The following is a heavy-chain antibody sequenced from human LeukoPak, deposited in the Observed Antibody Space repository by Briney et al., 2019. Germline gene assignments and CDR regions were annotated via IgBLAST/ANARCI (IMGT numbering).Heavy chain of an antibody. D-gene: IGHD2-2*01. Sequence: GESLRISCKGSGYSFTSYWISWVRQMPGKGLEWRGRIDPSDSYTNYSPSFQGHVTISADKSISTAYLQWSSLKASDTAMYYCAILGYCSSTSCYEGGYWFDPWGQGTLVTVSS. CDR2: IDPSDSYT. V-gene: IGHV5-10-1*01. J-gene: IGHJ5*02. CDR1: GYSFTSYW. CDR3: AILGYCSSTSCYEGGYWFDP.